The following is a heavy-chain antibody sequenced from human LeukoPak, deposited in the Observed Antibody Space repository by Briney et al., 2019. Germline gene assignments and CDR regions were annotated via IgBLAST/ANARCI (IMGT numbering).Heavy chain of an antibody. D-gene: IGHD6-19*01. J-gene: IGHJ4*02. CDR2: ISYRGST. Sequence: SETLSLTCTVSGGSISSSTYYWGWIRQPPGKGLEWIGSISYRGSTFYNPSLKSRVTISVDTSKNHFSLKLSSVTAADTAVYFCARAREAVAIDYWGQGTLVAVSS. V-gene: IGHV4-39*02. CDR1: GGSISSSTYY. CDR3: ARAREAVAIDY.